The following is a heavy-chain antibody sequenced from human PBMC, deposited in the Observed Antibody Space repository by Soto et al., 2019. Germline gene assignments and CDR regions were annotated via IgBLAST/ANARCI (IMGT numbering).Heavy chain of an antibody. J-gene: IGHJ3*01. CDR2: INPSRGGT. V-gene: IGHV1-46*03. D-gene: IGHD6-13*01. CDR1: AYTFTSYY. CDR3: TRSIITTAGTDAFDL. Sequence: ASVKVSCKASAYTFTSYYVHWVRQAPGQGPEWMGMINPSRGGTDYAQKFQGRVTMTRDTSTTPVYMELSSPRSEDTAIFSCTRSIITTAGTDAFDLWGQGTLVTASS.